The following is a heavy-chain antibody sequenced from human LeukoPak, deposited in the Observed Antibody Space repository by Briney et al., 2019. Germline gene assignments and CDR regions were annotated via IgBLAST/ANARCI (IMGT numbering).Heavy chain of an antibody. J-gene: IGHJ3*02. CDR1: GGSFSGYY. CDR3: ARHGPHYYGSSGPTSDDAFDI. CDR2: INHSGST. Sequence: SETLSLTCAVYGGSFSGYYWSWIRQPPGKGLEWIGEINHSGSTNYNPSLKSRVTISVDTSKNQFSLKLSSVTAADTAVYYCARHGPHYYGSSGPTSDDAFDIWGQGTMVTVSS. D-gene: IGHD3-22*01. V-gene: IGHV4-34*01.